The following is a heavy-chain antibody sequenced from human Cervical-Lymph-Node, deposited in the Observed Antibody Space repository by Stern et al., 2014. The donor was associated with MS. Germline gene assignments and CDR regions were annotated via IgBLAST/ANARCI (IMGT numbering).Heavy chain of an antibody. CDR3: ATPLTRYDSSGFDY. CDR2: FSPDDGET. V-gene: IGHV1-24*01. Sequence: VHLVESGAEVKKPGASVKVSCKVSGYTLTDLSLHWVRQAPGKGLEWMGGFSPDDGETIDAQKCQGRVTMTEDTSTDTAYMELSSLRSEDTAVYYCATPLTRYDSSGFDYWGQGTLVTVSS. J-gene: IGHJ4*02. D-gene: IGHD3-22*01. CDR1: GYTLTDLS.